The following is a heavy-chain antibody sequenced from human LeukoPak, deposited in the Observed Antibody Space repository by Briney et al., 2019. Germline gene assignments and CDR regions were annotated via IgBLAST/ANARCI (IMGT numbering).Heavy chain of an antibody. CDR2: ISWNSGSI. CDR1: GFTFDDYA. J-gene: IGHJ6*02. CDR3: AKRGLNGMDV. V-gene: IGHV3-9*01. Sequence: PGRSLRLSCAASGFTFDDYAMHWVRQAPGKGLEWVSGISWNSGSIGYADSVKGRFTISRDNAKNSLYLQMNSLRAEDTALYYCAKRGLNGMDVWGQGTTVTVSS.